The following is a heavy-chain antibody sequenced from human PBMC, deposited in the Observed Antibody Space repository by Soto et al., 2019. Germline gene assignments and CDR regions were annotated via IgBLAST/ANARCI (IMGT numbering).Heavy chain of an antibody. J-gene: IGHJ6*02. CDR1: GFTFSSYA. V-gene: IGHV3-30-3*01. CDR2: ISYDGSNK. Sequence: QVQLVESGGGVVQPGRSLRLSCAASGFTFSSYAMHWVRQAPGKGLEWVAVISYDGSNKYYADSVKGRFTISRDNSKNTPYLQMNSRRAEDTAVYYCARPSPCSGGSCYTSSYYYYGMDVWGQGTTVTVSS. CDR3: ARPSPCSGGSCYTSSYYYYGMDV. D-gene: IGHD2-15*01.